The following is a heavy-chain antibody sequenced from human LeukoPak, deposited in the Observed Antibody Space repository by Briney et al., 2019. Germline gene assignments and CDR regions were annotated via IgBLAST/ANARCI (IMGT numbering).Heavy chain of an antibody. Sequence: GGSLRLSCAASGFTFSNYAMNWVRQAPGQRLEWVSSISGSGGSIDYVESVKGRFTISRDNAKNTLYLQMNSLRAEDTALYYCAKDPRITKNYYYYYYMDVWGKGTTVTVSS. CDR1: GFTFSNYA. J-gene: IGHJ6*03. D-gene: IGHD3-3*01. V-gene: IGHV3-23*01. CDR2: ISGSGGSI. CDR3: AKDPRITKNYYYYYYMDV.